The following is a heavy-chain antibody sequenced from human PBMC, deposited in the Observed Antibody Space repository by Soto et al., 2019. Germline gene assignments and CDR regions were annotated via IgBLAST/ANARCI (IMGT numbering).Heavy chain of an antibody. CDR2: IWYDGSNK. Sequence: GGSLRLSCAASGFTFSSYGMHWVRQAPGKGLEWVTVIWYDGSNKYYADSVKGRYTISRDNSKNTLYLQMNSLRAEDTAVYYCARAPRAMIVVNWFDPWGQGTLVTVSS. V-gene: IGHV3-33*01. D-gene: IGHD3-22*01. J-gene: IGHJ5*02. CDR3: ARAPRAMIVVNWFDP. CDR1: GFTFSSYG.